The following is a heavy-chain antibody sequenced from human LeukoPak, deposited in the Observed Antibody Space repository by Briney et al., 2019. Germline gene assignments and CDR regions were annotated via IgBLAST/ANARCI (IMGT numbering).Heavy chain of an antibody. Sequence: ASVKVSCKASGYTFTSYDINWVRQATGQGLEWMGWMNPNSGNTGYAQKFQGRVTITRNTSISTAYMELSSLRSKDTAVYYCARVGRRCSSTSCYGYNWFDPWGQGTLVTVSS. CDR2: MNPNSGNT. CDR3: ARVGRRCSSTSCYGYNWFDP. J-gene: IGHJ5*02. D-gene: IGHD2-2*01. V-gene: IGHV1-8*03. CDR1: GYTFTSYD.